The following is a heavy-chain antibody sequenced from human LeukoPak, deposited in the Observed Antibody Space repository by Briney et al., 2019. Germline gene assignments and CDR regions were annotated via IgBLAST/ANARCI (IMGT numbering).Heavy chain of an antibody. CDR3: ARAHTPTVTTYDY. J-gene: IGHJ4*02. CDR1: GYTFTSYA. D-gene: IGHD4-17*01. CDR2: INAGNGNT. Sequence: ASVKVSCKASGYTFTSYAMHWVRQAPGQRLEWMGWINAGNGNTKYSQKFQGRVTITRDTSASTAYMELSSLRSEDTAVYYCARAHTPTVTTYDYWGQGTLVTVSS. V-gene: IGHV1-3*01.